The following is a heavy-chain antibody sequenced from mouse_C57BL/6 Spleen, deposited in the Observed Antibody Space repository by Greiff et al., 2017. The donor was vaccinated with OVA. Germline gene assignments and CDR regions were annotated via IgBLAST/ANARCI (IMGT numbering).Heavy chain of an antibody. V-gene: IGHV1-80*01. D-gene: IGHD1-1*01. CDR3: ARGAYYYGSSYYAMDY. Sequence: QVQLKESGAELVKPGASVKISCKASGYAFSSYWMNWVKQRPGKGLEWIGQIYPGDGDTNYNGKFKGKATLTADKSSSTAYMQLSSLTSEDSAVYFCARGAYYYGSSYYAMDYWGQGTSVTVSS. J-gene: IGHJ4*01. CDR1: GYAFSSYW. CDR2: IYPGDGDT.